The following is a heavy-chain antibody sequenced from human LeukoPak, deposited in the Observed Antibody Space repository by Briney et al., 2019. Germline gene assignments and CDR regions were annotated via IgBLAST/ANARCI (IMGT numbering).Heavy chain of an antibody. CDR3: ARGPLDFWSGYSNTAEYFQH. V-gene: IGHV4-4*07. Sequence: PSETLSLTCTVSGGSISSYYWSWIRQPAGKGLEWIGRIYTSGSTNYNPSLKSRVTMSVDTSRNQFSLKLSSVTAADTAVSYCARGPLDFWSGYSNTAEYFQHWGQGTLVTVSS. CDR2: IYTSGST. D-gene: IGHD3-3*01. CDR1: GGSISSYY. J-gene: IGHJ1*01.